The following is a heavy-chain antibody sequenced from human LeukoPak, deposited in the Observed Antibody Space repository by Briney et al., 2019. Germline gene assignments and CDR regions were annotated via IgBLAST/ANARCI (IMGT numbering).Heavy chain of an antibody. J-gene: IGHJ4*02. V-gene: IGHV4-34*01. Sequence: SETLSLTCAVYGGSFSGYYWSWIRQPPGKGLEWIGEINHSGSTNYNPSLKSRVTISVDTSKNQFSLKLSSVTAADTAVYYCARVTQTENGWYRYYFDYWGQGTLVTVSS. CDR3: ARVTQTENGWYRYYFDY. CDR2: INHSGST. D-gene: IGHD6-19*01. CDR1: GGSFSGYY.